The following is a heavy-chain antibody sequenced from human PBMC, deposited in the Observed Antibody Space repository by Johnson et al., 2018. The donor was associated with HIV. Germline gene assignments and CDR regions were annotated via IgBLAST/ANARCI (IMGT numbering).Heavy chain of an antibody. Sequence: VQLVESGGGLVQTGGSLRLPCAASGLTFSTSWMNWVRQAPGRGLEWVANIKHDGSRIQYMDSVKGRFTISRDNTRHLLFLQMNTLRAEDTAVYYCARDVSYRYDGDGWADAFDIWGQGTMVTVSA. CDR1: GLTFSTSW. D-gene: IGHD2-21*01. V-gene: IGHV3-7*01. CDR2: IKHDGSRI. J-gene: IGHJ3*02. CDR3: ARDVSYRYDGDGWADAFDI.